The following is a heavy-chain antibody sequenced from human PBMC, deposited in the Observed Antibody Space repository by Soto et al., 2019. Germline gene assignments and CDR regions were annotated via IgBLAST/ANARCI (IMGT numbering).Heavy chain of an antibody. CDR1: GFIFTNYA. V-gene: IGHV3-23*01. D-gene: IGHD5-12*01. CDR3: VREGRGSFDF. Sequence: GGSLRLSCAASGFIFTNYAMNWVRQAPGKGLEWVSVIGGRGNSAYYADSVQGRFTISRDNSKNTLSLQMSSLTADDTAIYYCVREGRGSFDFWGRGTMVTVSS. J-gene: IGHJ3*01. CDR2: IGGRGNSA.